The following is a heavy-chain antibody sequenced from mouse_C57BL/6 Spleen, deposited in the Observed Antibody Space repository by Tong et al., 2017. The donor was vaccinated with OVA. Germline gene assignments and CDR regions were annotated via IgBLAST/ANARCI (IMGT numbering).Heavy chain of an antibody. Sequence: VQLQESGPGLVAPSQSLSITCTVSGFSLTSYAISWVRQPPGKGLEWLGVIWGDGSTNYHSALKSRLSISKDNSKSQVFLKMNSLQTDDTAMYYCARQIPPYYAMDYWGQGTSVTISS. J-gene: IGHJ4*01. CDR3: ARQIPPYYAMDY. CDR2: IWGDGST. CDR1: GFSLTSYA. D-gene: IGHD5-1-1*01. V-gene: IGHV2-3*01.